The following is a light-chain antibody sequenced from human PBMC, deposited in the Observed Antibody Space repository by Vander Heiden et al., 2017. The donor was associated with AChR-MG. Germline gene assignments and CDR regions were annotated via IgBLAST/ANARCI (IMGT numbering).Light chain of an antibody. CDR1: SLRSYY. V-gene: IGLV3-19*01. Sequence: SSELTQDPAVSVALGQTVRITCQGDSLRSYYASWYQQKPGQAPVLVIYGKNNRPSGIPDRFSGSSSGNTASLTITGAQAEDEADYYGNSRDSSGNHLMVFGGGTKLTVL. J-gene: IGLJ3*02. CDR2: GKN. CDR3: NSRDSSGNHLMV.